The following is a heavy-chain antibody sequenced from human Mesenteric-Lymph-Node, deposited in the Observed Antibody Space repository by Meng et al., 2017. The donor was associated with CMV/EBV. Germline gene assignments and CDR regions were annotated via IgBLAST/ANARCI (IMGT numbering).Heavy chain of an antibody. J-gene: IGHJ3*01. D-gene: IGHD4-17*01. CDR2: ISSSSSYI. CDR3: ARGAHDYGDPVYAFDV. V-gene: IGHV3-21*01. CDR1: GFTFSSYC. Sequence: GGSLRLSCAASGFTFSSYCMNWVRQAPGKGLEWVSSISSSSSYIYYADSVKGRFTFSRDNAKNSLYLQMNSLKAEDTAVYYCARGAHDYGDPVYAFDVWGQGTMVTVSS.